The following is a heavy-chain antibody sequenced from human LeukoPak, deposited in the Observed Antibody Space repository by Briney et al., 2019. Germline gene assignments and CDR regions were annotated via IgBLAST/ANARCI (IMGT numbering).Heavy chain of an antibody. CDR1: GYTFTSYG. D-gene: IGHD5-24*01. J-gene: IGHJ5*02. CDR3: ARGGAVEMATIKGWFDP. Sequence: ASVKVSCKASGYTFTSYGNSWVRQAPGQGLEWMGWISAYNGNTNYAQKLQGRVTMTTDTSTSTAYMELRSLRSDDTAVYYCARGGAVEMATIKGWFDPWGQGTLVTVSS. CDR2: ISAYNGNT. V-gene: IGHV1-18*01.